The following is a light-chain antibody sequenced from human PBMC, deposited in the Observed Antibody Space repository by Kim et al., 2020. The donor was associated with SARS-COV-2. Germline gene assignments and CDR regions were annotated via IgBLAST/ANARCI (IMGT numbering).Light chain of an antibody. V-gene: IGKV3-11*01. CDR1: QSISSN. CDR3: QQSSNWPLT. Sequence: LVPGERAHPSCRANQSISSNLAWYQQKPGQAPRLLHYGASNKATGNPARFSGSGAGTDFSLTISRLAPEDFAVYYCQQSSNWPLTFGQETKLEF. CDR2: GAS. J-gene: IGKJ2*01.